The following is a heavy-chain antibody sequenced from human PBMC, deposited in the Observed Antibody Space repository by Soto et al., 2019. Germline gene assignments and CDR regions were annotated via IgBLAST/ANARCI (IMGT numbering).Heavy chain of an antibody. J-gene: IGHJ4*02. Sequence: QIQLVQSGAEVKKPGASVKVSCKASGFTFSDYGFSWVRQAPGRGLEWMGWISAFNGETNYTQKSEGRVVMTTDAATTTAYMELSSLTVDDTAVYYCVRDQQWLLPVPRHVAYWGQGTVVTVSS. CDR3: VRDQQWLLPVPRHVAY. CDR2: ISAFNGET. CDR1: GFTFSDYG. D-gene: IGHD6-19*01. V-gene: IGHV1-18*01.